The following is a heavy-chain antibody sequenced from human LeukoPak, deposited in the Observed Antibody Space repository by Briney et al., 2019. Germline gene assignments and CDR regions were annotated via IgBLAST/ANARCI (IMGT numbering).Heavy chain of an antibody. V-gene: IGHV3-21*01. J-gene: IGHJ4*02. D-gene: IGHD2-2*01. CDR1: GFTFSSYS. Sequence: GGSLRLSCAASGFTFSSYSMNWVRQAPGKGLEWVSSISSSSSYIYYADSVKGRFTISRDNAKNSLYLQMNSLRAEDTAVYYCARVRTSQLMDFDYWGQGTLVTVSS. CDR3: ARVRTSQLMDFDY. CDR2: ISSSSSYI.